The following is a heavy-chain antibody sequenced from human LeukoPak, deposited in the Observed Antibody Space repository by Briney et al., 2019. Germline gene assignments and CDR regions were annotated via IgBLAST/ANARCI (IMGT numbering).Heavy chain of an antibody. CDR3: ARVLYYYDSSGYQLMAYYFDY. V-gene: IGHV1-69*04. CDR1: GGTFSSYA. CDR2: IIPILGIA. Sequence: SVKVSCKASGGTFSSYAISWVRQAPGQGLEWMGRIIPILGIANYAQKFQGRVTITADKSTSTAYMELRSLRSDDTAVYYCARVLYYYDSSGYQLMAYYFDYWGQGTLVTVSS. D-gene: IGHD3-22*01. J-gene: IGHJ4*02.